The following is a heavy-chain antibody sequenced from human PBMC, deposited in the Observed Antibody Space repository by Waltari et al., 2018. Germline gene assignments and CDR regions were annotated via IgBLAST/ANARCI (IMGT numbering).Heavy chain of an antibody. CDR2: IYYSGST. D-gene: IGHD3-3*01. V-gene: IGHV4-61*01. J-gene: IGHJ4*02. CDR3: ARMGKYYDFWSGYYTEGYFDY. Sequence: QVQLQESGPGLVKPSETLSLTCTVSGGSVSRGSYYWCWIRQPPGKGLEWIGYIYYSGSTNYNPSLKSRVTISVDTSKNQFSLKLSSVTAADTAVYYCARMGKYYDFWSGYYTEGYFDYWGQGTLVTVSS. CDR1: GGSVSRGSYY.